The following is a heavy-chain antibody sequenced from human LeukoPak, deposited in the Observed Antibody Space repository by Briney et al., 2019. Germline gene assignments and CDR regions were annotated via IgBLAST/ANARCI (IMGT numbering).Heavy chain of an antibody. CDR1: GFTFSSYS. J-gene: IGHJ6*02. V-gene: IGHV3-23*01. CDR3: AKGLNWNYDYDMDV. CDR2: ISGSGGIT. Sequence: PGGSLRLSCAASGFTFSSYSMSWVRQAPGKGLEWVSVISGSGGITYHADSVKGRFTISRDNSKNTLYLQMNSLRAEDTAVYYCAKGLNWNYDYDMDVWGQGTTVTVSS. D-gene: IGHD3/OR15-3a*01.